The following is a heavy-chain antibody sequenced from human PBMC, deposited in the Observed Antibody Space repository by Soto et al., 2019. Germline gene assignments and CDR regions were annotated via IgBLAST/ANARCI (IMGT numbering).Heavy chain of an antibody. D-gene: IGHD6-19*01. CDR3: AYIHARSGWYGNWFDP. CDR2: ISAYNGNT. CDR1: GYTFTSYG. Sequence: ASVKVSCKASGYTFTSYGISWVRQAPGQGLEWMGWISAYNGNTNYAQKLQGRVTMTTDTSTSTAYMELRSLRSDDTAVYYCAYIHARSGWYGNWFDPWGQGTLVTVSS. J-gene: IGHJ5*02. V-gene: IGHV1-18*01.